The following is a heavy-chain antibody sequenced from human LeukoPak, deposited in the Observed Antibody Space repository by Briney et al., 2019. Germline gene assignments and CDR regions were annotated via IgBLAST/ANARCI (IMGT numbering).Heavy chain of an antibody. J-gene: IGHJ4*02. CDR1: GGSISSSSYY. Sequence: SETLSLTCTVSGGSISSSSYYWAWVRQPPGKGLEWIGSIYYSGSTHYNPSLKSRVTISVDTSKNEFSLKLTSVTAADTAVYYCARNNTLMMYPRGGEDKGFDYWGQGTLVTVSS. CDR2: IYYSGST. V-gene: IGHV4-39*01. D-gene: IGHD2-8*01. CDR3: ARNNTLMMYPRGGEDKGFDY.